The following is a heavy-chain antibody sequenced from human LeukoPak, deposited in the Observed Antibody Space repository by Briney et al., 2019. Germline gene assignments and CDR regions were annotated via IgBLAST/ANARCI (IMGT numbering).Heavy chain of an antibody. Sequence: GGSLRLSCAASGFTFSSYNMNWVRQAPGKGLEWVSSISSSSSYIYYADSVKGRFTISRDNAKNSLYLQMNSLRAEDTAVYYCARHRDALDAFDIWGQGTMVTVSS. CDR3: ARHRDALDAFDI. V-gene: IGHV3-21*01. CDR2: ISSSSSYI. D-gene: IGHD2-21*02. CDR1: GFTFSSYN. J-gene: IGHJ3*02.